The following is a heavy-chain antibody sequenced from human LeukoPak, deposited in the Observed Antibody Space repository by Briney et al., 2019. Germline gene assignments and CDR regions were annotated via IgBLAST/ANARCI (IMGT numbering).Heavy chain of an antibody. J-gene: IGHJ4*02. V-gene: IGHV1-2*02. Sequence: ASVKVSCKASGYTFTDYYMNWVRQAPGQGLEWMGWIHPNSGGTNYAQKFQGRVTMTRDTSISTAYMELSRLTFDDTAVYYCGRKSAARKTSEFDYWGQGTLVTVSS. CDR3: GRKSAARKTSEFDY. CDR1: GYTFTDYY. CDR2: IHPNSGGT. D-gene: IGHD6-6*01.